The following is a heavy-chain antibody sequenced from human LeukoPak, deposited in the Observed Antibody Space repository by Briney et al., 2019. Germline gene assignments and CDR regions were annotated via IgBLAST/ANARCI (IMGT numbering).Heavy chain of an antibody. D-gene: IGHD5-12*01. Sequence: PGGSLRLSCAASGFTFSIYAMTWVRQAPGKGLDSVSGISGSGGRTYYADSVKGRFTISRDNSKNTLYLQMNSLRAEDTAVYYCAKPARGYSYEALDYWGQGTLVTVSS. CDR1: GFTFSIYA. CDR2: ISGSGGRT. J-gene: IGHJ4*02. V-gene: IGHV3-23*01. CDR3: AKPARGYSYEALDY.